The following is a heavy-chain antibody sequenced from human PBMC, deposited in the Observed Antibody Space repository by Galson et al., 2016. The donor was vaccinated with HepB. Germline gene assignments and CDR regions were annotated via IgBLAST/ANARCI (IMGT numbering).Heavy chain of an antibody. Sequence: SLRLSCAASGFTFSSFAMSWVRQAPGKGLEWVAKIRQDGSGKYHVDSVKGRFTISRDNAKNSLYLQMDSLRVEDTAIYYCAREAPISYYYNNGGDYLSYTWFDSWGQGTLVTVSS. D-gene: IGHD3-22*01. CDR3: AREAPISYYYNNGGDYLSYTWFDS. V-gene: IGHV3-7*01. CDR1: GFTFSSFA. CDR2: IRQDGSGK. J-gene: IGHJ5*01.